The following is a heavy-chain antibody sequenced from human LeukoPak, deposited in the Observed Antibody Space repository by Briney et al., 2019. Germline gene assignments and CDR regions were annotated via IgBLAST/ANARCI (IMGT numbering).Heavy chain of an antibody. CDR3: ARSVVGAYYYYYMDV. D-gene: IGHD2-15*01. V-gene: IGHV4-4*02. Sequence: PSETLSLTCAVSGGSISSSNWWSWVRQPPGKGLEWIGEIYHSGSTNYNPSLKSRVTISVDKSKNQFSLKLSSVTAADTAVYYCARSVVGAYYYYYMDVWGKGTTVTISS. J-gene: IGHJ6*03. CDR2: IYHSGST. CDR1: GGSISSSNW.